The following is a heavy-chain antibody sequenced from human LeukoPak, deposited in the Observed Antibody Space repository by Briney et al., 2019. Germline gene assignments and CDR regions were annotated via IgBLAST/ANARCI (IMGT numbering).Heavy chain of an antibody. Sequence: ASVKVSCKASGYTFTSYGISWVRQAPGQGLEWMGWISAYNGHTNYPQKLQGRVTMATDTSTSTAYMELRSLRSDDTAVYYCARGYYDSSGYPFDYWGQGTLVTVSS. CDR2: ISAYNGHT. J-gene: IGHJ4*02. CDR3: ARGYYDSSGYPFDY. CDR1: GYTFTSYG. V-gene: IGHV1-18*01. D-gene: IGHD3-22*01.